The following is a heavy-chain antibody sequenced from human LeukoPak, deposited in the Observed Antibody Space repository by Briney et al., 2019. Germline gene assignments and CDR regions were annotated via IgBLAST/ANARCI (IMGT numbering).Heavy chain of an antibody. D-gene: IGHD3-10*01. Sequence: SETLSLTCTVSGGSISTSSYYWGWVRQPPGKGLEWIGNIFYSGSTYYSPSLKSRVTISLDTSRNQFSLKLNSVTAADTAVYYCARAVGSGSFQTYYYYMDVWGKGTTVTISS. CDR2: IFYSGST. CDR3: ARAVGSGSFQTYYYYMDV. CDR1: GGSISTSSYY. J-gene: IGHJ6*03. V-gene: IGHV4-39*07.